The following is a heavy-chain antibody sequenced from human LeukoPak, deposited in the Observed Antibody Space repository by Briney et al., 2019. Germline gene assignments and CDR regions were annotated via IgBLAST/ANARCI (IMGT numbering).Heavy chain of an antibody. CDR2: ISWNSGSI. D-gene: IGHD6-19*01. CDR1: GFTFDDYA. J-gene: IGHJ4*02. Sequence: GRSLRLSCAASGFTFDDYAMHWVRQAPGKGLEWVSGISWNSGSIGYADSVKGRFTISRDNAKNSLYLQMNSLRAEDTAVYYCARGEYEYSSGWYSGYWGQGTLVTVSS. V-gene: IGHV3-9*01. CDR3: ARGEYEYSSGWYSGY.